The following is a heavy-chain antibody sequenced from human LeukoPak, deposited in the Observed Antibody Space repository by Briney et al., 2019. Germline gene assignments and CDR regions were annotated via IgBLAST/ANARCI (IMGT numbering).Heavy chain of an antibody. CDR2: INPSGGST. CDR1: GYTFTSYY. J-gene: IGHJ5*02. CDR3: ARAPRLSPFDP. Sequence: GASVKVSCKASGYTFTSYYMHWVRQAPGQGLEWMGIINPSGGSTSYAQKFQGRVSMTRDMSTSTVYMELSSLRSEDTAVYYCARAPRLSPFDPWGQGTLVTVSS. V-gene: IGHV1-46*01.